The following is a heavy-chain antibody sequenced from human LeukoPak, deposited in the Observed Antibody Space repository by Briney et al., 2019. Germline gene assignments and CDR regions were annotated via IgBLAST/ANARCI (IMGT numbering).Heavy chain of an antibody. V-gene: IGHV4-39*01. Sequence: SETLSLTCTVSGGSISSSSYYWGWIRQPPGEWLEWIGSIYYSGSAYYNPSLKSRVTISVDTSKNQFSLKLSSVTAADTAVYYCARPGGSYPYYFDYWGQGTLVTVSS. CDR3: ARPGGSYPYYFDY. J-gene: IGHJ4*02. CDR1: GGSISSSSYY. D-gene: IGHD1-26*01. CDR2: IYYSGSA.